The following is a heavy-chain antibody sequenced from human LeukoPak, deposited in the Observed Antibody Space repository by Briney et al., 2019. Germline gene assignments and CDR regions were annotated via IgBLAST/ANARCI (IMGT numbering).Heavy chain of an antibody. Sequence: SQTLSLTCAISGDSVSSNSVAWNWFRQSPSRGLEWLGRTYYTSKWNNDYAESVQRRIAVNPDTSKNQFSLYLNSVTLEDTAVYYCARQASRRFDPWGQGTLVTVSS. CDR1: GDSVSSNSVA. CDR2: TYYTSKWNN. CDR3: ARQASRRFDP. V-gene: IGHV6-1*01. J-gene: IGHJ5*02.